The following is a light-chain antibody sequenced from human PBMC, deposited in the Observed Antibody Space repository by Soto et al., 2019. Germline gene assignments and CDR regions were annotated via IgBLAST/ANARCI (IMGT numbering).Light chain of an antibody. Sequence: DIQMTQSPSTLSASVGDRVTITCRASQSINSWLAWYHQKPGKAPKVLIYKASSLESGVPSRFSGSGSGTEFPLTISSLQPDDFATYYCQQYNIVPWTFGQGTKVEIK. CDR1: QSINSW. CDR3: QQYNIVPWT. V-gene: IGKV1-5*03. CDR2: KAS. J-gene: IGKJ1*01.